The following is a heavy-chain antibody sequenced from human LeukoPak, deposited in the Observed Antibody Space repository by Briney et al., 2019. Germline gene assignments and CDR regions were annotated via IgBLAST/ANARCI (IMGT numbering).Heavy chain of an antibody. CDR2: IRQDGSET. CDR1: GFTFTNYW. V-gene: IGHV3-7*01. Sequence: GGSLRLSCAASGFTFTNYWMTWVRQAPGKGPEWVANIRQDGSETNYVDSVRGRFTIARDNTKNSLYLQMTSLRGEDTAVYYCASRAGKPGNTPWCFDYWGQGALVAVSS. D-gene: IGHD1-7*01. J-gene: IGHJ4*02. CDR3: ASRAGKPGNTPWCFDY.